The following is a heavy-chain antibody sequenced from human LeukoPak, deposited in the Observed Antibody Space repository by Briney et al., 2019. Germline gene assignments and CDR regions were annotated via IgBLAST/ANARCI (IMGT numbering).Heavy chain of an antibody. Sequence: GGSLRLSCAVSGFTFSSYWMHWVRQAPGKGLMWVSRIKSDGSITNYADSVKGRFTISRDNAKNTLYVQMNSLRAEDTAVYYCARVGARLGAFDIWGQGTMVTVSS. CDR2: IKSDGSIT. J-gene: IGHJ3*02. CDR1: GFTFSSYW. D-gene: IGHD6-25*01. V-gene: IGHV3-74*01. CDR3: ARVGARLGAFDI.